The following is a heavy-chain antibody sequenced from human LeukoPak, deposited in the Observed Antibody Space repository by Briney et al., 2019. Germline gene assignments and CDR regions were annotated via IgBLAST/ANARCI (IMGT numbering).Heavy chain of an antibody. CDR2: ISYDGSNK. D-gene: IGHD3-9*01. CDR1: GFTFSSYA. J-gene: IGHJ4*02. CDR3: ARGTILRAPFDY. Sequence: GGSLRLSCAASGFTFSSYAMHWVRQAPGKGLEWVAVISYDGSNKYYADSVKGRFTISRDNSKNTLYLQMNSLRAEDTAVYYCARGTILRAPFDYWGQGTLVTVSS. V-gene: IGHV3-30-3*01.